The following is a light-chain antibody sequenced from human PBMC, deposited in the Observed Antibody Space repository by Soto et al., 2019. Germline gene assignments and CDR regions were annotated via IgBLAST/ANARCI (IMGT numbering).Light chain of an antibody. CDR1: QDITSY. CDR3: QHCDYLPI. Sequence: DIQMTQSPSSLSASVGDRVTITCQASQDITSYLNWYQHKPGKAPKLLIYDASILEAGVPPRLSGSGSGTDFTLTISSLQPEDVATYYCQHCDYLPIFGPGTTVDFK. V-gene: IGKV1-33*01. J-gene: IGKJ3*01. CDR2: DAS.